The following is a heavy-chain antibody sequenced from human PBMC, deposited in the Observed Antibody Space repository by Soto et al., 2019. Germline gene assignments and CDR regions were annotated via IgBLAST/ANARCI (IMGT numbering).Heavy chain of an antibody. V-gene: IGHV4-30-4*01. D-gene: IGHD5-12*01. Sequence: SETLSLTCTGSGGSISSGDYYWSWIRQPPGKGLEWIGYIYYSGSTYYNPSLKSRVTISVDTSKNQFSLKLSSVTAADTAVYYCAREEMATINGALDIWGQGTMVSVSS. CDR1: GGSISSGDYY. CDR3: AREEMATINGALDI. J-gene: IGHJ3*02. CDR2: IYYSGST.